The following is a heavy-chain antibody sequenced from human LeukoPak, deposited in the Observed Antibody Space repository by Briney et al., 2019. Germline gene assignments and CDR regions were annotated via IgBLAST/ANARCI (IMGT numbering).Heavy chain of an antibody. J-gene: IGHJ3*02. D-gene: IGHD1-7*01. V-gene: IGHV3-43*01. CDR3: ARTSVVDAFDI. CDR2: ISWDGGST. Sequence: PGGSLRLSCAASGFTFDDYTMHWVRQAPGKGLEWVSLISWDGGSTYYADSVKGRFTISRDNAKNSLYLQMNSLRAEDTAVYYCARTSVVDAFDIWGQGTMVTVSS. CDR1: GFTFDDYT.